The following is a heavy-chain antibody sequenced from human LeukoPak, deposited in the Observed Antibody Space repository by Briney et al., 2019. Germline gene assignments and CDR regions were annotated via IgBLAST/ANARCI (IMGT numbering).Heavy chain of an antibody. V-gene: IGHV3-23*01. J-gene: IGHJ4*02. CDR3: AKDISTSVVAATGGY. D-gene: IGHD2-15*01. Sequence: PGGSLRLSCAASGFTFSSYAMSWVRQAPGKGLEWVSAISGSGGSTYYADSVKGRFTISRDNSKDTLYLQMNSLRAEDTAVYYCAKDISTSVVAATGGYWGQGTLVTVSS. CDR2: ISGSGGST. CDR1: GFTFSSYA.